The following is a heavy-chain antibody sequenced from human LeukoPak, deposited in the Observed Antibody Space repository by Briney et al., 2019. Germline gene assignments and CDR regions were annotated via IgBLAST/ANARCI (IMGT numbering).Heavy chain of an antibody. Sequence: PSETLSLTCTVSGGSISSSSYYWGWIRQPPGKGLEWIGYIYYSGSTNYNPSLKSRVTISVDTSKNQFSLKLSSVTAADTAVYYCARGTAVAGPFDYWGQGTLVTVSS. CDR3: ARGTAVAGPFDY. D-gene: IGHD6-19*01. J-gene: IGHJ4*02. V-gene: IGHV4-61*05. CDR1: GGSISSSSYY. CDR2: IYYSGST.